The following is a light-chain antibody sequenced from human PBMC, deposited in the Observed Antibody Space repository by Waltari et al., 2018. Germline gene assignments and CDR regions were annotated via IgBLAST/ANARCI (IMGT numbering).Light chain of an antibody. J-gene: IGLJ3*02. V-gene: IGLV6-57*01. Sequence: NFMLTQPHSVSESPGKTVTISCTRSSGSIASNSVQWYQQRPGSSPTTVIYEDNQRPSVVPDRFSGSIDSSSNSASLTISGLTTEDEADYYCQSYDTSEWVFGGGTKLTVL. CDR2: EDN. CDR3: QSYDTSEWV. CDR1: SGSIASNS.